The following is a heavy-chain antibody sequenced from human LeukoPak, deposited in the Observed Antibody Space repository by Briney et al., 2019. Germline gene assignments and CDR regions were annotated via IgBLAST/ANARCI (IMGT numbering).Heavy chain of an antibody. J-gene: IGHJ3*01. CDR1: GFTVSSNY. D-gene: IGHD5-12*01. CDR2: IYSGGST. CDR3: ASNVDSGVDV. Sequence: GGSLRLSCAASGFTVSSNYMSWVRQAPGKGLEWVSVIYSGGSTYYADSVKGRFTISRDDSKNSLSLQMNGLKTEDTAMYYCASNVDSGVDVWGQGKMVTVSS. V-gene: IGHV3-66*01.